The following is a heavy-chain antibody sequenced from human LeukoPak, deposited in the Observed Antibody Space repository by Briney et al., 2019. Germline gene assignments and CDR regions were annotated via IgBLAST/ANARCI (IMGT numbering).Heavy chain of an antibody. V-gene: IGHV3-7*03. CDR3: ARGGGLDV. CDR1: GFTFRSYW. Sequence: GGSLRLSCAASGFTFRSYWMSWVRQAPGKGLEWVANIKQDGSEKHYVDSVKGRFTISRDNAKNSLYLQMSNLRAEDTAVYFCARGGGLDVWGQGATVTVSS. D-gene: IGHD3-16*01. CDR2: IKQDGSEK. J-gene: IGHJ6*02.